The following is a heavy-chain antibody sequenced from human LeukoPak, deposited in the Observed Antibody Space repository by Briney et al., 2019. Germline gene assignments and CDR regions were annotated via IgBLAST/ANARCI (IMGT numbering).Heavy chain of an antibody. CDR2: INPNSGGT. Sequence: ASVKVSCKASGYTFTGYYMHWVRQAPGQGLEWMGWINPNSGGTNYAQKFQGRVTMTRDTSISTAYMELSRLRSEDTAVYYCARAQYYYDSSGYETFDYWGQGTLVTVSS. D-gene: IGHD3-22*01. CDR3: ARAQYYYDSSGYETFDY. CDR1: GYTFTGYY. J-gene: IGHJ4*02. V-gene: IGHV1-2*02.